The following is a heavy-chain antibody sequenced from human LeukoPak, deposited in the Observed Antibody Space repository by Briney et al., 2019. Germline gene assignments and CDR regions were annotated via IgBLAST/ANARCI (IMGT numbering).Heavy chain of an antibody. V-gene: IGHV3-53*01. CDR3: ARVGGH. J-gene: IGHJ4*02. CDR1: GFSFSSSW. D-gene: IGHD3-10*01. CDR2: IYSGGST. Sequence: PGGSLRLSCAASGFSFSSSWMHWVRQAPGKGLESVSVIYSGGSTYYADSVRGRFTISRDNSKNTLYLQMNSLRVEDTAVYYCARVGGHWGQGTLVTVSS.